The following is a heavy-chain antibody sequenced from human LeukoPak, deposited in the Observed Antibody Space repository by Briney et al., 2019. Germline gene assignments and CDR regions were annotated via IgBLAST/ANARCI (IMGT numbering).Heavy chain of an antibody. CDR3: ARDQLLSPQYYFDY. J-gene: IGHJ4*02. CDR2: ISYDGSNK. D-gene: IGHD2-2*01. Sequence: PGGSLRLSCAASGFTFSSYGMHWVRQAPGKGLEWVAVISYDGSNKYYADSVKGRFTISRDNSKNTLYLQMNSLRAEDTAVYYCARDQLLSPQYYFDYWGQGTLVTVSS. V-gene: IGHV3-30*03. CDR1: GFTFSSYG.